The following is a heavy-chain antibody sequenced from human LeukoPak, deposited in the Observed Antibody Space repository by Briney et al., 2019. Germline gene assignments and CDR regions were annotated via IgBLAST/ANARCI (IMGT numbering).Heavy chain of an antibody. CDR1: GFTFSSYA. Sequence: TGGSLRLSCAASGFTFSSYAMHWVRQAPGKGLEWVAVISYNGSNKYYADSVKGRFTISRDNSKNTLYLQMNSLRADDTAVYYCARAGYCSSTSCPEGGFDYWGQGTLVTVSS. D-gene: IGHD2-2*03. J-gene: IGHJ4*02. CDR2: ISYNGSNK. CDR3: ARAGYCSSTSCPEGGFDY. V-gene: IGHV3-30*01.